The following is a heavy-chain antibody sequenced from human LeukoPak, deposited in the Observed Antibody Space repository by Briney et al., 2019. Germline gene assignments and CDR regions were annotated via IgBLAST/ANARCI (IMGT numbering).Heavy chain of an antibody. CDR3: ARGYSSSDLDY. D-gene: IGHD6-6*01. Sequence: GGSLRLSCAAYGFTFISYSMNLVRQAPCKELEWVSYITTSSGTIYSADSVKGRFTISRDNAKNSLYLEMNSLRAEDTAVYYCARGYSSSDLDYWGQGTLVTVSS. CDR1: GFTFISYS. V-gene: IGHV3-48*01. CDR2: ITTSSGTI. J-gene: IGHJ4*02.